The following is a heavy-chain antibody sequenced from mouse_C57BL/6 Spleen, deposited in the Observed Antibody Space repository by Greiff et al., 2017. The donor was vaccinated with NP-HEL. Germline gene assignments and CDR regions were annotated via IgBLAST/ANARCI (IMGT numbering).Heavy chain of an antibody. D-gene: IGHD2-1*01. Sequence: QVQLQQSGAELVKPGASVKLSCKASGYTFTSYWMHWVKQRPGQGLEWIGLIHPNSGSTNYNEKFKSKATLTVDKSSSTAYMQLSSLTSEDSAVYYCAPSGIYYGNLYYFDYWGQGTTLTVSS. CDR2: IHPNSGST. CDR1: GYTFTSYW. CDR3: APSGIYYGNLYYFDY. V-gene: IGHV1-64*01. J-gene: IGHJ2*01.